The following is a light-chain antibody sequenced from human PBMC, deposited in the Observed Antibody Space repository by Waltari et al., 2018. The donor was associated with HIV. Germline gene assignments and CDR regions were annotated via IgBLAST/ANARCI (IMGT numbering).Light chain of an antibody. Sequence: DIVMTQSPDSLAVSLGERATINCKSSQSVLYTSNKKNLLAWYQQKPGQTPKLLIYWASTRETGVPDRFSGSGSGTDFTLTISSLQAEDVAVYYCQQYYSTLWTFGQGTKVEIK. J-gene: IGKJ1*01. CDR1: QSVLYTSNKKNL. V-gene: IGKV4-1*01. CDR3: QQYYSTLWT. CDR2: WAS.